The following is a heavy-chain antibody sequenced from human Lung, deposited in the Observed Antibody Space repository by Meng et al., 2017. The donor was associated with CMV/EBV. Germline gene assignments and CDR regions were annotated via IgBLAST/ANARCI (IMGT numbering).Heavy chain of an antibody. D-gene: IGHD6-19*01. V-gene: IGHV5-51*01. CDR3: ARPGTYSSGRSAY. J-gene: IGHJ4*02. Sequence: GGSLRLXCTGSGYSFTSYWIGWVRQIPGKGLEWMGIIYPGDSDTRYSPSFQGQVTISADKSISTAYLQWSSLKASDTAMYYCARPGTYSSGRSAYWGQGALVTVSS. CDR1: GYSFTSYW. CDR2: IYPGDSDT.